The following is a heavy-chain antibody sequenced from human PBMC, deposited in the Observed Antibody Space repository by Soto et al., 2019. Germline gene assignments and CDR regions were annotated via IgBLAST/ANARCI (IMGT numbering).Heavy chain of an antibody. J-gene: IGHJ6*02. D-gene: IGHD6-25*01. CDR1: GGSISSYY. CDR2: IYYSGST. Sequence: SETLSLTCTVSGGSISSYYWSWIRQPPGKGLEWIGYIYYSGSTNYNPSLKSRVTISVDTSKNQFSLKLSSVTAADTAVYYCARDRIAAWTHYYYGMDVWGQGTTVTV. CDR3: ARDRIAAWTHYYYGMDV. V-gene: IGHV4-59*01.